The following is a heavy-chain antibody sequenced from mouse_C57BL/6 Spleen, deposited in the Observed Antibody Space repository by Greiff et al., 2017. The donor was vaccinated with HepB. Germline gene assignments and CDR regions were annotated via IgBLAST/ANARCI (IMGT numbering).Heavy chain of an antibody. CDR1: GYTFTSYG. J-gene: IGHJ4*01. Sequence: QVQLKQSGAELARPGASVKLSCKASGYTFTSYGISWVKQRTGQGLEWIGEIYPRSGNTYYNEKFKGKATLTADKSSSTAYMELRSLTSEDSAVYFCERLTTVVAPYYAMDYWGQGTSVTVSS. CDR2: IYPRSGNT. CDR3: ERLTTVVAPYYAMDY. V-gene: IGHV1-81*01. D-gene: IGHD1-1*01.